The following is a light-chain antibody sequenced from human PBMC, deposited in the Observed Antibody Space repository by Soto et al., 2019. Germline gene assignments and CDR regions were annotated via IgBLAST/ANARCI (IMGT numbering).Light chain of an antibody. V-gene: IGLV2-14*01. Sequence: QSALTQPASVSGSPGQSITISCTGTSSDVGGYNYVSWYQQHPGKAPKLMIYDVNTRPSGVSNRFSGSKSGNTASLTISGPQAEDEADYYCSSYTGSISFGGGTKLTVL. J-gene: IGLJ2*01. CDR2: DVN. CDR1: SSDVGGYNY. CDR3: SSYTGSIS.